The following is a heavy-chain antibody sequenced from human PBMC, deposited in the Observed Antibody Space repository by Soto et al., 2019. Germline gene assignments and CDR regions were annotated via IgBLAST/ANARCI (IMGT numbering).Heavy chain of an antibody. Sequence: QVRLVQSGAEVKKPGASVKVSCKASGYIFTNYYIHWMRQAPGQGLEWMAIINPNGGSTNCAQEFQGRITLTRDTSTSTVYMDLSSLTSEDKAVYYCARGLYSGDKGGQGTLVTVSS. CDR3: ARGLYSGDK. CDR2: INPNGGST. D-gene: IGHD2-21*01. J-gene: IGHJ4*02. V-gene: IGHV1-46*01. CDR1: GYIFTNYY.